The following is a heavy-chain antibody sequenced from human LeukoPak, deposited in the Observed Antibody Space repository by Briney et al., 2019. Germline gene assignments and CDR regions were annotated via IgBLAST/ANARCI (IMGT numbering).Heavy chain of an antibody. J-gene: IGHJ4*02. CDR1: GYTFTSYA. CDR2: ISAGNGNT. CDR3: ARGMYGDSPFDY. V-gene: IGHV1-3*01. D-gene: IGHD4-17*01. Sequence: GASVKVSCKASGYTFTSYAIHWVRQAPGQRLEWMGWISAGNGNTKYSQNFQGRVTFISNTSATTAFMELSSLRSEDTAVYYCARGMYGDSPFDYWGQGTLVTVSS.